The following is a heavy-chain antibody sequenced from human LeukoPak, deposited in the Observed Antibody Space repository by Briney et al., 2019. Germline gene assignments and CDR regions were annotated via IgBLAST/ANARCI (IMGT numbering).Heavy chain of an antibody. V-gene: IGHV3-23*01. CDR1: GFTFSSYA. CDR2: ISGSGGST. J-gene: IGHJ3*02. D-gene: IGHD2/OR15-2a*01. CDR3: AKTNMDPRDAFDI. Sequence: GGSLRLSCAASGFTFSSYAMSWVRQAPREGLEWVSAISGSGGSTYYADSVKGRFTISRDNSKNTLYLQMNSLRAEDTAVYYCAKTNMDPRDAFDIWGQGTMVTVSS.